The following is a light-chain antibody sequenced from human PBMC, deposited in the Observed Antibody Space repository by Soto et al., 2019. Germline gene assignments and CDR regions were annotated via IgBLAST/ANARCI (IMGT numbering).Light chain of an antibody. Sequence: ESVLTQSPSTLSLSPGERATLSFRASQSVSSSYLAWYQQKPGQAPRLLIYGASSRATGIPDRFSGSGSGTDFTLTISRLEPEDFAVYYCQQYGSSPLTFGGG. CDR2: GAS. CDR3: QQYGSSPLT. CDR1: QSVSSSY. J-gene: IGKJ4*01. V-gene: IGKV3-20*01.